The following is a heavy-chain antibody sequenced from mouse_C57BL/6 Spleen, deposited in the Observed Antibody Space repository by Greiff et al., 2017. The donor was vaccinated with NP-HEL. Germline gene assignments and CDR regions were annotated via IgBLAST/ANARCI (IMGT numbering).Heavy chain of an antibody. CDR1: GYTFTSYW. J-gene: IGHJ1*03. V-gene: IGHV1-61*01. CDR2: IYPSDSET. D-gene: IGHD2-2*01. CDR3: ARGDMGLRRRNWYFDV. Sequence: QVQLQQPGAELVRPGSSVKLSCKASGYTFTSYWMDWVKQRPGQGLEWIGNIYPSDSETHYNQKFKDKATLTVDKSSSTAYMQLSSLTSEDSAVYYCARGDMGLRRRNWYFDVWGTGTTVTVSS.